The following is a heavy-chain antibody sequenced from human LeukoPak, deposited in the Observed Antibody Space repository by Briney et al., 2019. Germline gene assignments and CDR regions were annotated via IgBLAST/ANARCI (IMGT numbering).Heavy chain of an antibody. D-gene: IGHD3-22*01. V-gene: IGHV3-23*01. Sequence: GGSLRLSCAVSGLTLSNYGMTWVRQAPGKGLEWVAGISDTGGRTNYADSVKGRFTISRDNPNNTPYLQMNSLRAEDTAVYFCAKRGVVIRVILVGFHKEAYYFDSWGQGGLVTVSS. CDR1: GLTLSNYG. CDR3: AKRGVVIRVILVGFHKEAYYFDS. J-gene: IGHJ4*02. CDR2: ISDTGGRT.